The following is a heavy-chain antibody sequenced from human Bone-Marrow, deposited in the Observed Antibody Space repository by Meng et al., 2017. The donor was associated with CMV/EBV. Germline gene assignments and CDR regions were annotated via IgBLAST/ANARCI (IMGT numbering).Heavy chain of an antibody. V-gene: IGHV3-9*01. CDR3: ARDRLAAADYGMDV. J-gene: IGHJ6*02. CDR2: ITWNSGNI. Sequence: SLKISCVASGFTFDDYAMHWVRQAPGKGLEWVSGITWNSGNIEYADSVKGRFTISRDNAKNSLYLQMNSLRAEDTAVYYCARDRLAAADYGMDVWGQGTTVTVSS. D-gene: IGHD6-13*01. CDR1: GFTFDDYA.